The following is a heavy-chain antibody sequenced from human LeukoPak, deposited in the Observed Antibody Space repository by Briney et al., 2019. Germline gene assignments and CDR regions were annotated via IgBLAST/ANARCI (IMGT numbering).Heavy chain of an antibody. CDR2: ISYDGSNK. CDR3: AKAVDAGYSSSWYDGYFDY. CDR1: GFTFSSYG. Sequence: GGSLRLSCAASGFTFSSYGMDWVRQAPGKGLEWVAVISYDGSNKYYADSVKGRFTISRDNSKNTLYLQMNSLRAEATAVYYCAKAVDAGYSSSWYDGYFDYWGQGTLVTVSS. J-gene: IGHJ4*02. V-gene: IGHV3-30*18. D-gene: IGHD6-13*01.